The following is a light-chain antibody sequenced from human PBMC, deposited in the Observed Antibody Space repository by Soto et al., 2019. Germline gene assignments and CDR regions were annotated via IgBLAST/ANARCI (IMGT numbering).Light chain of an antibody. CDR2: KAS. CDR1: QTISSW. Sequence: DIRMTHSRSSLSGSVGYRVTITFRVSQTISSWLAWYQQKPGKAPKLLIYKASTLKSGVPSRFSGSGSGTEFPLTISSLQPDDFATYYCQHYNSYSEAFGQGTKVDIK. V-gene: IGKV1-5*03. J-gene: IGKJ1*01. CDR3: QHYNSYSEA.